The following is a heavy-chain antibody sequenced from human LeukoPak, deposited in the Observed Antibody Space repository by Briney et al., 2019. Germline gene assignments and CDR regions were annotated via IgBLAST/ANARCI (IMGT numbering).Heavy chain of an antibody. CDR2: TSGSGGST. V-gene: IGHV3-23*01. J-gene: IGHJ3*02. D-gene: IGHD3-10*01. CDR1: GFTFSSYA. Sequence: GGSLRLSCAASGFTFSSYAMSWVRQAPGKGLEWVSATSGSGGSTYYADSVKGRFTISRDNSKNTLYLQMNSLRAEDTAVYYCAKDRGGSYGGDDAFDIWGQGTMVTVSS. CDR3: AKDRGGSYGGDDAFDI.